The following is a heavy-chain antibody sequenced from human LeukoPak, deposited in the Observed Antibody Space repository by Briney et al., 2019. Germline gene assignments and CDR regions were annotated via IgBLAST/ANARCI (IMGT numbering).Heavy chain of an antibody. CDR1: GYTLTELS. D-gene: IGHD1-26*01. CDR2: INPNSGGT. CDR3: ARAVGDYYYMDV. V-gene: IGHV1-2*02. J-gene: IGHJ6*03. Sequence: GASVKVSCKVSGYTLTELSIHWVRQAPGKGLEWMGWINPNSGGTNYAQKFQGRVTMTRDTSISTAYMELSRLRSDDTAVYYCARAVGDYYYMDVWGKGTTVTVSS.